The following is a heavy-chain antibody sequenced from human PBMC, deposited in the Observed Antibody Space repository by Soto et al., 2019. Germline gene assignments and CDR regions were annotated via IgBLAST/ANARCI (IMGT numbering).Heavy chain of an antibody. J-gene: IGHJ6*02. V-gene: IGHV1-18*01. CDR2: ISAYNGNT. CDR3: ASWGYDSSGYSYYYYGMDV. CDR1: GYTFTSYG. D-gene: IGHD3-22*01. Sequence: ASVKVSGKASGYTFTSYGISWVRQAPGQGLEWMGWISAYNGNTNYAQKLQGRVTMTTDTSTSTAYMELRSLRSDDTAVYYCASWGYDSSGYSYYYYGMDVWGQGTTVTVSS.